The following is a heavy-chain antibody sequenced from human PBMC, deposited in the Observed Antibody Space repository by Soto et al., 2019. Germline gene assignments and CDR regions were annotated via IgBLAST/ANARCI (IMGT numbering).Heavy chain of an antibody. J-gene: IGHJ4*02. CDR3: ARSSAVTTVIEY. Sequence: QVQLQESGPGLVKPSETLSLTCTVSGGSISSYYWSWIRQPPGKGLEWIGYIYYSGSTNYNPSLQRRVTISVDTSKHQFSLKLSSVTAADTAVYYCARSSAVTTVIEYWGQGPLVTVSS. D-gene: IGHD4-17*01. V-gene: IGHV4-59*08. CDR2: IYYSGST. CDR1: GGSISSYY.